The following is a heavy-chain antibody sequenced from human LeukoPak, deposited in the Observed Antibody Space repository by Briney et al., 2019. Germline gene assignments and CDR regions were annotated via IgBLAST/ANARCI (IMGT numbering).Heavy chain of an antibody. V-gene: IGHV4-34*01. CDR2: ISHSGST. CDR1: GGSFSEYY. D-gene: IGHD3-16*01. CDR3: ARGDEMITFGGALFDY. Sequence: SETLSLTCAVYGGSFSEYYWNWIRQPPGKGLEWIGEISHSGSTNYNPSLKSRVTISVDTSKNQFSLRLSSVTAADTAVYYCARGDEMITFGGALFDYWGQGTLVTVSS. J-gene: IGHJ4*02.